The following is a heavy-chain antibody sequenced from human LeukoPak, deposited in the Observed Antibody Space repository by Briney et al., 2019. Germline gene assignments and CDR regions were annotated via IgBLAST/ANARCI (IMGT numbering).Heavy chain of an antibody. CDR1: GFTFSSYA. Sequence: RPGGSLRLSCAASGFTFSSYAMHWVRQAPGKGLEWVAGISNSGASTYYADPVKGRFTISRDNSKNTLFLRMSGLRAEDTAIYYCAKDRLQSWSGYYFGLFDYWGQGALVTVSS. CDR2: ISNSGAST. CDR3: AKDRLQSWSGYYFGLFDY. D-gene: IGHD3-3*01. J-gene: IGHJ4*02. V-gene: IGHV3-23*01.